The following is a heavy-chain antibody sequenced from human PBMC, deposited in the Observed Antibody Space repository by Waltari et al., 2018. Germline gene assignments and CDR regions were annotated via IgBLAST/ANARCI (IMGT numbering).Heavy chain of an antibody. D-gene: IGHD5-12*01. CDR3: ATAEVRDIVATITDEFGD. V-gene: IGHV1-24*01. CDR2: FDPEDGET. J-gene: IGHJ4*02. Sequence: QVQLVQSGAEVKKPGASVKVSCKASGYTFTSYDINWVRQAPGKGLEWMGGFDPEDGETIYAQKFQGRVTMTEDTSTDTAYMELSSLRSEDTAVYYCATAEVRDIVATITDEFGDWGQGTLVTVSS. CDR1: GYTFTSYD.